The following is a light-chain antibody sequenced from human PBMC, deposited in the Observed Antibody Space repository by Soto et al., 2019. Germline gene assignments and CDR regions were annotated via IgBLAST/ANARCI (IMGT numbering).Light chain of an antibody. CDR1: QSISSW. Sequence: DIQMTQSPSTLSASVGDRVTITCRASQSISSWLAWYQQEPGKAPKLLIYDASSLESGVPSRFSGSGSGTEFTLTISSLQPDDFATYYCQQYNTLSGFTFGPGTKVDIK. CDR2: DAS. CDR3: QQYNTLSGFT. V-gene: IGKV1-5*01. J-gene: IGKJ3*01.